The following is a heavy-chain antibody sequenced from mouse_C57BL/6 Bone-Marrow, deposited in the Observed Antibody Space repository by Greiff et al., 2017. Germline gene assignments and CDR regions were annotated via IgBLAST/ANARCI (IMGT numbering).Heavy chain of an antibody. V-gene: IGHV5-17*01. Sequence: EVHLVESGGGLVKPGASLKLSCEASGFTFSDYGMNWVRQAPEKGLAWVAYISSGRSTSYYADTVKGRFTLSRDNAKNTLFLQMTSLRSEDTAMYCCARGSKWEFAYWGQGTLVTVSA. CDR1: GFTFSDYG. J-gene: IGHJ3*01. CDR2: ISSGRSTS. D-gene: IGHD4-1*01. CDR3: ARGSKWEFAY.